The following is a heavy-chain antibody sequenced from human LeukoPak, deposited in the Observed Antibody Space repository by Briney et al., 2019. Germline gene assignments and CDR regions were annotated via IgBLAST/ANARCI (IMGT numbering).Heavy chain of an antibody. V-gene: IGHV3-64*01. CDR1: GFTFSSYA. D-gene: IGHD6-6*01. CDR3: ARGMESSSGMYYFDH. CDR2: ISSNGGST. J-gene: IGHJ4*02. Sequence: GGSLRLSCAASGFTFSSYAMHWVRQAPGKGLEYVSAISSNGGSTYYANSVKGRFTISRDNSKNTLYLQMGSLRAEDMAVYYCARGMESSSGMYYFDHWGQGTLVTVSS.